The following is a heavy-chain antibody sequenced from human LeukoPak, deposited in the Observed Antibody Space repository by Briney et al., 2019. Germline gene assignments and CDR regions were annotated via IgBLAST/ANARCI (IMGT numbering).Heavy chain of an antibody. CDR3: ARRRIAAAGDMFDY. D-gene: IGHD6-13*01. J-gene: IGHJ4*02. CDR1: GFTFSSYS. Sequence: GGSLRLSCAASGFTFSSYSMNWVRQAPGKGLEWVSSISSSSSYIYYADSVKGRFTISRDNAKNSLYLQMNSLRAEDTAVYYCARRRIAAAGDMFDYWGQGALVTVSS. V-gene: IGHV3-21*01. CDR2: ISSSSSYI.